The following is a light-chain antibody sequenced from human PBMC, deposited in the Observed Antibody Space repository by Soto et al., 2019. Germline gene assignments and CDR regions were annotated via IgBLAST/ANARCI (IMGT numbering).Light chain of an antibody. V-gene: IGKV3D-15*01. J-gene: IGKJ1*01. CDR1: QSVSSN. CDR2: GAS. CDR3: QQYRT. Sequence: IEMTPSQATLSVSPGERATLSCRASQSVSSNLAWYQQKPGQAPRLLIYGASTRATGIPARFSGSGSGTEFTLTISSLQSEDFAVYYCQQYRTFGQGTKVDNK.